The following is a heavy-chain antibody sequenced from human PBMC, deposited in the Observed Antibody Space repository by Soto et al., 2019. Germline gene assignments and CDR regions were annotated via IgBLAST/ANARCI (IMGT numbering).Heavy chain of an antibody. V-gene: IGHV3-11*01. CDR3: AKFNWNYGSSYALDI. CDR1: GFTFSDYY. J-gene: IGHJ3*02. Sequence: PGGSLRLSCAASGFTFSDYYMTWVRQAPGKGLEWVSYMDNSASTTYYGDSVRGRFAIYRDKAKNLLFLQMNSLRGEDTAVYYCAKFNWNYGSSYALDIWGQGTMVTVSS. CDR2: MDNSASTT. D-gene: IGHD1-7*01.